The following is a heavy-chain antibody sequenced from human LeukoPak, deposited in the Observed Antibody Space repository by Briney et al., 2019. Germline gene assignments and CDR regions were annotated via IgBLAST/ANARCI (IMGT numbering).Heavy chain of an antibody. Sequence: SETLSLTCTVSGGSISSSSYYWGWIRQPPGKGLEWIGSIYYSGSTYYNPSLKSRVTISVDTSKNQFSLKLSSVTAADTAVYYCARGLNYESGQQLVNGPRQFDPWGQGTLVTVSS. V-gene: IGHV4-39*07. CDR1: GGSISSSSYY. J-gene: IGHJ5*02. D-gene: IGHD6-13*01. CDR3: ARGLNYESGQQLVNGPRQFDP. CDR2: IYYSGST.